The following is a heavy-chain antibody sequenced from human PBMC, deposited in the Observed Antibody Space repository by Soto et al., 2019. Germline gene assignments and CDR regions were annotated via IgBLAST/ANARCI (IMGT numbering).Heavy chain of an antibody. CDR2: IYSGGST. V-gene: IGHV3-53*01. CDR1: WFTVSSNY. D-gene: IGHD6-6*01. Sequence: PGGSLRLSCAASWFTVSSNYMSWVRQAPWRGLEWFSVIYSGGSTYYADSVKGRFTISRDNSKNTLYLQMNSLRAEDTAVYYCARDKGIAARRYYYYGMDVWGQGTSVTVSS. J-gene: IGHJ6*02. CDR3: ARDKGIAARRYYYYGMDV.